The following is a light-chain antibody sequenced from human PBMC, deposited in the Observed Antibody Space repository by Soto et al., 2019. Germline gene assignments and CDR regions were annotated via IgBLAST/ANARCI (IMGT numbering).Light chain of an antibody. J-gene: IGKJ5*01. CDR2: DAS. Sequence: DIHTTHSPYSLSASLGYSLSITFQASQNINNYLNWYQQKPGRAPKLLIYDASNLEAGVPSRFRGSGSGTDFTFTISRLQPEDIATYYCQQYENLPTFGQGTRLEIK. CDR3: QQYENLPT. CDR1: QNINNY. V-gene: IGKV1-33*01.